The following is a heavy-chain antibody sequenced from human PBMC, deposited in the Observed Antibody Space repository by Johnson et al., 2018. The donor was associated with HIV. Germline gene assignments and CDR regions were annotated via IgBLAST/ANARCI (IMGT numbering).Heavy chain of an antibody. CDR3: ASETGESGAFYF. D-gene: IGHD7-27*01. CDR2: INWNGGST. V-gene: IGHV3-20*04. CDR1: AFTFDDYG. J-gene: IGHJ3*01. Sequence: VQLVESGGGLVQPGGSLRLSCAASAFTFDDYGMSWVRQAPGKGLEWVSGINWNGGSTGYADSVKGRFTISRDNSKNTLYLQINRMRAEDTAEYYCASETGESGAFYFWGQGIMITVYS.